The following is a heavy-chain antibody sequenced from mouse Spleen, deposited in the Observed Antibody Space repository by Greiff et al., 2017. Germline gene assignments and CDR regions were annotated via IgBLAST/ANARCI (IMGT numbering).Heavy chain of an antibody. V-gene: IGHV5-6-5*01. Sequence: EVQGVESGGGLVKPGGSLKLSCAASGFTFSSYAMSWVRQTPEKRLEWVASISSGGSTYYPDSVKGRFTISRDNARNILYLQMSSLRSEDTAMYYCARGNYRAWFAYWGQGTLVTVSA. CDR3: ARGNYRAWFAY. D-gene: IGHD2-14*01. CDR1: GFTFSSYA. CDR2: ISSGGST. J-gene: IGHJ3*01.